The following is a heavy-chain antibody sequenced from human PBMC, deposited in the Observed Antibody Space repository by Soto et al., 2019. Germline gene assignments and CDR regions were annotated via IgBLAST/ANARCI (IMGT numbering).Heavy chain of an antibody. CDR2: IYPGDSDT. Sequence: PGESLKISSKGSGYSFTSYWIGWVRQMPGKGLEWMGIIYPGDSDTRYSPSFQGQVTISADKSISTAYLQWSSLKASDTAMYYCARHPTAYYDFWSGPNWFDPWGQGTLVTVSS. CDR1: GYSFTSYW. D-gene: IGHD3-3*01. J-gene: IGHJ5*02. V-gene: IGHV5-51*01. CDR3: ARHPTAYYDFWSGPNWFDP.